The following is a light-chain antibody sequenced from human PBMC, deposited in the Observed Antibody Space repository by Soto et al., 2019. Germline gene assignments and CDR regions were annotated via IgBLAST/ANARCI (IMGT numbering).Light chain of an antibody. J-gene: IGKJ4*01. CDR2: GAS. Sequence: DIVITQSPAFVSASLGERVTLSCRASRTIDTYLAWFQHRLGQPPRLLIFGASVRAPGVPPRFSGGGSGTEFTLTINSLRSEDFAVYFCQQYDAWPPGTFGGGTTVEI. CDR3: QQYDAWPPGT. CDR1: RTIDTY. V-gene: IGKV3-15*01.